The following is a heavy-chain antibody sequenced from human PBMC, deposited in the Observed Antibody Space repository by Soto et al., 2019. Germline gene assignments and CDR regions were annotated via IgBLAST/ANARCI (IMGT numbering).Heavy chain of an antibody. V-gene: IGHV1-69*02. D-gene: IGHD2-2*01. CDR1: GGTFSSYT. CDR2: IIPILGIA. Sequence: QVQLVQSGAEVKKPGSSVKVSCKASGGTFSSYTISWVRQAPGQGLEWMGRIIPILGIANYAQKFQGRVTITEDKSTSTAYMELRSLRSEDTAVYYCARYCSSTSCYGSNWFDPWGQGTLVTVSS. CDR3: ARYCSSTSCYGSNWFDP. J-gene: IGHJ5*02.